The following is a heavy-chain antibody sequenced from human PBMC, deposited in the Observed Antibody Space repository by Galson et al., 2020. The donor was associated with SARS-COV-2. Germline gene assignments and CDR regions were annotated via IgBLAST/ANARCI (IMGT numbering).Heavy chain of an antibody. V-gene: IGHV1-18*01. D-gene: IGHD1-7*01. CDR2: ISDYNGNT. Sequence: ASVKVSCKASGYTFTSYGISWVRQAPGQGLEWMGWISDYNGNTNYAQKLQDRVTMTTDTSTSTAYMELRSLRSDDTAVYYCARVGPITGTTPGVDYWGQGTLVTVSS. CDR1: GYTFTSYG. CDR3: ARVGPITGTTPGVDY. J-gene: IGHJ4*02.